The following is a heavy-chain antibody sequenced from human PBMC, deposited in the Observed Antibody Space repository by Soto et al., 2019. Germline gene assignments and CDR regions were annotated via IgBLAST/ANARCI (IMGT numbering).Heavy chain of an antibody. CDR3: ATSPNSYDFWSGSYYYYGMDV. CDR2: IIPIFGTA. V-gene: IGHV1-69*01. CDR1: GGTFSSYA. J-gene: IGHJ6*02. D-gene: IGHD3-3*01. Sequence: QVQLVQSGAEVKKPGSSVKVSCKASGGTFSSYAISWVRQAPGQGLEWMGGIIPIFGTANYAQKFQGRVTITADESTSTAYMELSSLRSEDTAVYYCATSPNSYDFWSGSYYYYGMDVWGQGTTVTVSS.